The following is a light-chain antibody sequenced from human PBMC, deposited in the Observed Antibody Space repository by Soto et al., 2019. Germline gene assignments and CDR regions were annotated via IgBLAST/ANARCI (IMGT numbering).Light chain of an antibody. CDR1: QSVNSNF. CDR2: GSS. CDR3: QQYGRSPLLYT. J-gene: IGKJ2*01. V-gene: IGKV3-20*01. Sequence: EIVLTQSPGTLSLSPGERATLSCRASQSVNSNFLAWYQQKPGQAPRLLVYGSSTRAAGVPDRFSGSESGKDFTLTISRLEPEDFAVYYCQQYGRSPLLYTFGQGTKLGVK.